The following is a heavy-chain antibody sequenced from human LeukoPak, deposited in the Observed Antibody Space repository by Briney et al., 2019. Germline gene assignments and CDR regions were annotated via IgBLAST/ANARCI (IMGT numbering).Heavy chain of an antibody. D-gene: IGHD6-13*01. V-gene: IGHV3-21*01. CDR3: AKDQFSSSATGAFDI. Sequence: PGGSLRLSCAASGFTFSTYSTNWVRQAPGKGLEWVSAISGRSDYIFYADSVRGRFTVSRDNSKNTLYLQMNSLRAEHTAVYYCAKDQFSSSATGAFDIWGHGTMVTVSS. CDR2: ISGRSDYI. J-gene: IGHJ3*02. CDR1: GFTFSTYS.